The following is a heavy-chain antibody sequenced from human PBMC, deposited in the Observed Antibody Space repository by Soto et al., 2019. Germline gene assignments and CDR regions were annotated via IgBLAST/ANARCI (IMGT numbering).Heavy chain of an antibody. Sequence: QVQLVESGGGLVKPGGSLRLSCAASGFTFSDYYMSWIRQAPGKGLEWVSYISSSSSYTNYADSVKGRFTISRDNAKNSLYLQMNSLRAEDTAVYYCARVPGIAAAGIQGDDYGMDVWGQETTVTVSS. D-gene: IGHD6-13*01. CDR1: GFTFSDYY. CDR2: ISSSSSYT. CDR3: ARVPGIAAAGIQGDDYGMDV. V-gene: IGHV3-11*06. J-gene: IGHJ6*02.